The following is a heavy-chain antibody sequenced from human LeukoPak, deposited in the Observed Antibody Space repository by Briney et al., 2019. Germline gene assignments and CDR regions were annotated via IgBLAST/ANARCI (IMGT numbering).Heavy chain of an antibody. J-gene: IGHJ5*02. CDR3: ASGISGEFDP. CDR1: SYAFTSSM. Sequence: ASVKVSCKASSYAFTSSMISWVRQAPGQGLEWMGWISDDNGNTNYAQTLQGRVTMTTDTSTSTAYMELRSLRSDDTAVYYCASGISGEFDPWGQGTLVTVSS. V-gene: IGHV1-18*01. D-gene: IGHD3-10*01. CDR2: ISDDNGNT.